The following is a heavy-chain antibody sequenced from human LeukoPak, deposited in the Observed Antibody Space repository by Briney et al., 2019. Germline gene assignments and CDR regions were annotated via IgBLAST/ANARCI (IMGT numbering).Heavy chain of an antibody. CDR3: ARQAVPVAKYFQH. CDR2: IYPGDSDT. D-gene: IGHD2-2*01. V-gene: IGHV5-51*01. CDR1: GYSFTSYW. J-gene: IGHJ1*01. Sequence: GESLKISCQGSGYSFTSYWVGWVRQMPGKGLEWMGIIYPGDSDTRYSPSFQGQVTISADKSISTAYLQWSSLKASDTAMYYCARQAVPVAKYFQHWGQGTLVTVSS.